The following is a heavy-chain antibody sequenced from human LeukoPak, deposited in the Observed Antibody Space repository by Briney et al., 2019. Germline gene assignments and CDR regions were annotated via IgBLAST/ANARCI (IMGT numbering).Heavy chain of an antibody. Sequence: PGGPLRLSCAASGFTFSDYGMHWVRQAPGKGLEWVAVIWYDDRYYTDSVKGRFIISRDNSKNTLYLQMNRLRIEDTAVYYCARDLSMSTTDGSFDYWGQGAMVTVSS. J-gene: IGHJ4*02. V-gene: IGHV3-33*01. CDR1: GFTFSDYG. CDR2: IWYDDR. CDR3: ARDLSMSTTDGSFDY. D-gene: IGHD1-1*01.